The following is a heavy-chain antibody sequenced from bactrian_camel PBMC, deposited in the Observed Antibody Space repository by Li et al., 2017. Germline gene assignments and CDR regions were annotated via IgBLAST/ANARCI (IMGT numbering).Heavy chain of an antibody. V-gene: IGHV3S53*01. CDR1: ANTYSTDC. J-gene: IGHJ4*01. CDR2: IENNGST. Sequence: QLVESGGGSVQTGGSLRLSCAASANTYSTDCMGWFRQAPGKEREGVAFIENNGSTRYADSVKGRFTISKDNAKNTLYLQMNLLKPDDTAMYFCATSGRLGNCWPAPGTTYPHLGQGTQVTVS. D-gene: IGHD7*01. CDR3: ATSGRLGNCWPAPGTTYPH.